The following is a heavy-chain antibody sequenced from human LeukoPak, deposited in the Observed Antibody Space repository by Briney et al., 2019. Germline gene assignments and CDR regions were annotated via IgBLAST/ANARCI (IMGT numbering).Heavy chain of an antibody. CDR2: INTDGSIT. J-gene: IGHJ4*02. CDR1: GFTFSDYW. D-gene: IGHD3-10*01. CDR3: ARDRGPRTGFMVREAYDY. Sequence: GGSLRLSCAASGFTFSDYWIHWVRRAPGKGLVWVSRINTDGSITNSADSVKGRFSISRDNATNTLYLQMSSLRAEDTAAYYCARDRGPRTGFMVREAYDYWGQGTLVTASS. V-gene: IGHV3-74*01.